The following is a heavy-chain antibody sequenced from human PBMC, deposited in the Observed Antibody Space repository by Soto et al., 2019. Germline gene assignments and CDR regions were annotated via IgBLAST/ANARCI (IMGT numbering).Heavy chain of an antibody. CDR3: AKAPITIFGVVNYMDV. Sequence: GGSLRLSCAASGFTFSSYAMSWVRQAPGKGLEWVSAISGSGGSTYYADSVKGRFTISRDNSKNTLYLQMNSLRAEDTAVYYCAKAPITIFGVVNYMDVWGKGTTVTVSS. D-gene: IGHD3-3*01. V-gene: IGHV3-23*01. J-gene: IGHJ6*03. CDR1: GFTFSSYA. CDR2: ISGSGGST.